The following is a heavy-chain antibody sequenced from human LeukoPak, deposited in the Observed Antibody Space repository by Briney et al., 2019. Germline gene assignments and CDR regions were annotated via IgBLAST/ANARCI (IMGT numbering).Heavy chain of an antibody. CDR3: ATKCSSMDYYHYGMDV. CDR2: LYYSGST. CDR1: GASISSHY. J-gene: IGHJ6*02. V-gene: IGHV4-59*08. D-gene: IGHD6-13*01. Sequence: KPSETLSLTCTASGASISSHYWSWIRQPPGKGLEWIGYLYYSGSTNYNPSLRSRVTISVDTSKNQVSLKVSSVTAADTAVYYCATKCSSMDYYHYGMDVWGQGTTVTVSS.